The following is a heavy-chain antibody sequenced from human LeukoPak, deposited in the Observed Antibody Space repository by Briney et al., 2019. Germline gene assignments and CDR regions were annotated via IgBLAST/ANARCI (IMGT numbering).Heavy chain of an antibody. CDR1: GDSVSSDY. V-gene: IGHV4-59*08. J-gene: IGHJ4*02. D-gene: IGHD1-14*01. CDR2: ISYSGNT. CDR3: ARHNPKSLGNFDY. Sequence: PSETLSLTCTVSGDSVSSDYWSWIRQPPGKGLEWVAYISYSGNTNYNPSLKSRGTISVDTSRNQVSLKLQSVTAADTAVFYCARHNPKSLGNFDYWGRGTLVSVSS.